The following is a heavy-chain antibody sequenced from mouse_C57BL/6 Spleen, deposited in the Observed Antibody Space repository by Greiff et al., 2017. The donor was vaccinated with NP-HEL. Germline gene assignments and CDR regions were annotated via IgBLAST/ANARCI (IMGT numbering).Heavy chain of an antibody. CDR2: IYPGDGDT. D-gene: IGHD1-1*01. V-gene: IGHV1-82*01. CDR3: ASSFYYGSGGPVDY. Sequence: QVQLQQSGPELVKPGASVKISCKASGYAFSSSWMNWVKQRPGKGLEWIGRIYPGDGDTNYNGKFKGKATLTADKSSSTAYMQLSSLTSEDSAVYFCASSFYYGSGGPVDYWGQGTTLTVSS. J-gene: IGHJ2*01. CDR1: GYAFSSSW.